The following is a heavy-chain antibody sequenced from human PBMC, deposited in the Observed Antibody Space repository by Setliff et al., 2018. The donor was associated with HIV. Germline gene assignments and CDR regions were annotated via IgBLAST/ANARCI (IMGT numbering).Heavy chain of an antibody. V-gene: IGHV4-61*02. CDR2: IYTNGST. J-gene: IGHJ5*02. D-gene: IGHD2-15*01. CDR3: ARGVVVAATRWFDP. Sequence: SETLSLTCTVSGGSISRGNHFWTWIRQPAGKGLEWIGRIYTNGSTNYNPSLKSRVTISVDTSKNQFSLKLSSVTAADTAVYYCARGVVVAATRWFDPWGQGTLVTVSS. CDR1: GGSISRGNHF.